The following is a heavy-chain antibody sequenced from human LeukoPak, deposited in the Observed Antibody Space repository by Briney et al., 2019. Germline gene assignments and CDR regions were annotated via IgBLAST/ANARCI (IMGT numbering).Heavy chain of an antibody. Sequence: PGGSLRLSCAASGFTFSSYGMSWVRQAPEKGLQWVSAISGNGGDTYYTDSVKGRFTISRDNSKNTLYLQMNSLRAGDTAVYYCAKPPSGNYYPFDYWGQGTLVTVSS. CDR1: GFTFSSYG. CDR2: ISGNGGDT. J-gene: IGHJ4*02. D-gene: IGHD3-10*01. CDR3: AKPPSGNYYPFDY. V-gene: IGHV3-23*01.